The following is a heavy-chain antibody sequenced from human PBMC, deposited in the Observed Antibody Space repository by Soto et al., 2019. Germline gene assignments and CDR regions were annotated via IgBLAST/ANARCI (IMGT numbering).Heavy chain of an antibody. D-gene: IGHD3-22*01. CDR3: ARDQSSGVFDY. CDR1: GYTFINSA. CDR2: ISPYNGNT. V-gene: IGHV1-18*01. J-gene: IGHJ4*02. Sequence: QVQLVQSGGEVKQPGASVRVSCKATGYTFINSAIAWVRQAPGQGLEGMGWISPYNGNTNYAQRVQGRVTITTDTSTSTAYMEIRSLRSDDTAVYYCARDQSSGVFDYWGQGTLVTVST.